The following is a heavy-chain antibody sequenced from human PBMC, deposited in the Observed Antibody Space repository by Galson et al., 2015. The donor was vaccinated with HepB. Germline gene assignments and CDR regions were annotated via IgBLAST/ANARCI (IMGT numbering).Heavy chain of an antibody. V-gene: IGHV3-11*03. J-gene: IGHJ4*02. D-gene: IGHD3-16*02. CDR3: ARGAYDYVWGSYRYGPFDH. CDR2: ISSNSIHT. Sequence: SLRLSCAASGFTFSDYYMSWIRQAPGKGLEWVSYISSNSIHTNYADSLKGRITISRDNAKNSLYLQMHSLRAEDTAVYYCARGAYDYVWGSYRYGPFDHWGQGTLVTVSS. CDR1: GFTFSDYY.